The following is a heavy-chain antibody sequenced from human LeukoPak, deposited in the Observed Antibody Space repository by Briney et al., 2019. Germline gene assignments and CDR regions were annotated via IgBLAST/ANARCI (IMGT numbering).Heavy chain of an antibody. CDR2: ISYDGSNK. CDR3: ARGTMFPYYFDY. CDR1: GFTFSSYG. V-gene: IGHV3-30*03. D-gene: IGHD3-10*02. Sequence: GALRLSCAASGFTFSSYGMHWVRQAPGKGQEWVAVISYDGSNKYYADSVKGRFTISRDNSKNSLYLQMNSLRAEDTAVYYCARGTMFPYYFDYWGQGTLVTVSS. J-gene: IGHJ4*02.